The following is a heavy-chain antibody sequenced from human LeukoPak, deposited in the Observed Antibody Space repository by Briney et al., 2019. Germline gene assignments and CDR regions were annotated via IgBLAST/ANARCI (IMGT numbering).Heavy chain of an antibody. V-gene: IGHV3-33*01. J-gene: IGHJ3*02. CDR2: IWYDGSNK. CDR1: GFTFSSYG. Sequence: PGRSLRLSCAASGFTFSSYGMHWVRQAPGKGLEWVAVIWYDGSNKYYADSVKGRFTISRDNSKNTLYLQMNSLRAEDTAVYYCARETGDLGDAFDIWGQGTMVTVPS. D-gene: IGHD2-21*01. CDR3: ARETGDLGDAFDI.